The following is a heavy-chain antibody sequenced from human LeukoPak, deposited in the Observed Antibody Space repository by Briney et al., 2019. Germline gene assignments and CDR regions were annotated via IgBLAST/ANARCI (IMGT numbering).Heavy chain of an antibody. CDR2: ISYDESNK. Sequence: GGSLRLSCSASGFTFSSYAMHWVRQAPGKGLEWVAVISYDESNKYYADSVKGRFTISRDNSKNTLYLQMNSLRAEDTAVYYCAGGGVITPPDYWGQGTLVTVSS. V-gene: IGHV3-30*04. CDR1: GFTFSSYA. D-gene: IGHD3-10*01. CDR3: AGGGVITPPDY. J-gene: IGHJ4*02.